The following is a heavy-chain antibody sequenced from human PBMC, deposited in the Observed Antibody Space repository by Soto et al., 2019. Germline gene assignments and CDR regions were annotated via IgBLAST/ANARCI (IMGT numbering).Heavy chain of an antibody. CDR1: GFTFSSYA. D-gene: IGHD4-17*01. CDR3: AKGGYGDYDIRGYYYYMDV. Sequence: GGSLRLSCAASGFTFSSYAMSWVRQAPGKGLEWVSAISGSGGSTYYADSVKGRFTISRDNSKNTLYLQMNSLRAEDTAVYYCAKGGYGDYDIRGYYYYMDVWGKGTTVTVSS. V-gene: IGHV3-23*01. CDR2: ISGSGGST. J-gene: IGHJ6*03.